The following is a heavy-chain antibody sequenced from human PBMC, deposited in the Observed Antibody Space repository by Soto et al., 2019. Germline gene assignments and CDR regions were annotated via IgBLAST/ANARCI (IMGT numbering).Heavy chain of an antibody. V-gene: IGHV4-31*03. CDR1: GGSSISGGYC. D-gene: IGHD4-17*01. J-gene: IGHJ4*02. Sequence: PSEPLPHTCTVSGGSSISGGYCWSWIRQHPGKGLEWIGYIYYSGSTYYNPSLKSRVTISVDTSKNQFSLKLSSVTAADTAVYYCARAGDYGDYEFDYWGQGTLVTVS. CDR3: ARAGDYGDYEFDY. CDR2: IYYSGST.